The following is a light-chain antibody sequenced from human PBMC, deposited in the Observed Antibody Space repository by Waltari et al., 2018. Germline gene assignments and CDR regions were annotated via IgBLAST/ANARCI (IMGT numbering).Light chain of an antibody. Sequence: QSALTQPASVSGSPGQSITISCTPTSSDVGSYALVSGYQQPPGRAPKLMIYEGSKRPSGVSNRFSGSKSGNTASLTISGLQAEDEADYYCCSYAGSNWVFGGGTKLTVL. CDR1: SSDVGSYAL. CDR2: EGS. J-gene: IGLJ3*02. V-gene: IGLV2-23*01. CDR3: CSYAGSNWV.